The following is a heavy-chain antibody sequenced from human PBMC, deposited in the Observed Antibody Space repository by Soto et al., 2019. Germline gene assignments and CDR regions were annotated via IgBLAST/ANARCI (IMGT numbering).Heavy chain of an antibody. V-gene: IGHV3-30-3*01. Sequence: GGAVRVSCAASGGTCSSYAMHWVRQAPGKGLEWVAVISYDGSNKYYADSVKGRFTISRDNSKNTLYLQMNSLRAEDTAVYYCARDTDPNYYGSGSYYSLLQGYYGMDVWGQGTTVTGSS. CDR2: ISYDGSNK. CDR3: ARDTDPNYYGSGSYYSLLQGYYGMDV. D-gene: IGHD3-10*01. CDR1: GGTCSSYA. J-gene: IGHJ6*02.